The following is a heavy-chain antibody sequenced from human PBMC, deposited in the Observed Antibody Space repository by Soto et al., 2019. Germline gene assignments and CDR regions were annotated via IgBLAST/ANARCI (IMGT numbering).Heavy chain of an antibody. V-gene: IGHV3-23*01. J-gene: IGHJ4*02. Sequence: GGSLRLSCAASGFTFSSYAMSWVRQAPGKGLEWVSAISGSGGSTYYADSVKGRFTISRDNSKNTLYLQMNSLRAEDTAVYYCAKDQYSGSYYGGHTAGAFDYWGQGTLVTVSS. CDR3: AKDQYSGSYYGGHTAGAFDY. CDR2: ISGSGGST. CDR1: GFTFSSYA. D-gene: IGHD1-26*01.